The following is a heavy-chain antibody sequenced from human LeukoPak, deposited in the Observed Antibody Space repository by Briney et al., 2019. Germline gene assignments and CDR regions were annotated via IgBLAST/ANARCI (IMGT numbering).Heavy chain of an antibody. J-gene: IGHJ4*02. CDR1: GGSISSSNCY. CDR3: ARLLCINGVCHFDS. V-gene: IGHV4-39*01. D-gene: IGHD2-8*01. Sequence: PSETLSLTCTVSGGSISSSNCYWAWIRQPPGKGLEWIGSIYYSGTTYYNASPKSRVTISVDTAKNQFSLKLSSVTAADTAVYYCARLLCINGVCHFDSWGQGTLVTVSS. CDR2: IYYSGTT.